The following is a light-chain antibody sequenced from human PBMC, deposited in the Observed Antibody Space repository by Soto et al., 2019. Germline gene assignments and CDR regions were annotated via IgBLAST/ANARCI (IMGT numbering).Light chain of an antibody. CDR3: QNYDSAPIT. CDR2: DAS. Sequence: EIVLTQSPGTLSLSPGESATLSCRASQNVGRNYLAWFQHKPGQSPRLLIYDASNRATGVPDRFSGTGSGTDFTLTVSRLEPDDIATYYCQNYDSAPITFGQGTRLEIK. J-gene: IGKJ5*01. V-gene: IGKV3-20*01. CDR1: QNVGRNY.